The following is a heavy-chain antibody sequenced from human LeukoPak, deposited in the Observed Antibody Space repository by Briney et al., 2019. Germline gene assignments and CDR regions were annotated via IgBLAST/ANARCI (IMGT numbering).Heavy chain of an antibody. J-gene: IGHJ4*02. V-gene: IGHV4-61*10. CDR2: IYYSGST. D-gene: IGHD6-6*01. CDR3: ARGDEYSSSLFDY. CDR1: GGFISSGSYY. Sequence: SERLSLTCTVSGGFISSGSYYLSWIRQPAGKGLEWIGYIYYSGSTNYNPSLKSRVTISVDTSKNQFSLKLSSVTAADTAVYYCARGDEYSSSLFDYWGQGTLVTVSS.